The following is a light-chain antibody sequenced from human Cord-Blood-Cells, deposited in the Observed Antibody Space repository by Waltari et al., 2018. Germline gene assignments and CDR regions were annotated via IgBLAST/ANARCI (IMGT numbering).Light chain of an antibody. Sequence: DIQMTQSPSTLSASVGNRVTITCRASQSISNWLAWYKQKPGKVPKLLIYKAFSLESGVPSRFSGSGSGTEFTLTISSLQPDDFATYSCQQYKSYPYTFGQGTKLEIK. J-gene: IGKJ2*01. CDR1: QSISNW. V-gene: IGKV1-5*03. CDR3: QQYKSYPYT. CDR2: KAF.